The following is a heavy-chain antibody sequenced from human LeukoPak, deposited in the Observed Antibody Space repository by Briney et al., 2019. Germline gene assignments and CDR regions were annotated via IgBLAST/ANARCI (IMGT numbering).Heavy chain of an antibody. CDR2: LSGSGAST. J-gene: IGHJ4*02. CDR3: AKRADNTWYSPLDY. V-gene: IGHV3-23*01. CDR1: AFTFGNYA. Sequence: GGSLRLSCAASAFTFGNYAMNWVRQAPGKGLEWVSGLSGSGASTYYADSVKGRFTISRDNSKNTLYLQMNRLRAGDTAVYYCAKRADNTWYSPLDYWGQGTPVSVSS. D-gene: IGHD2-21*02.